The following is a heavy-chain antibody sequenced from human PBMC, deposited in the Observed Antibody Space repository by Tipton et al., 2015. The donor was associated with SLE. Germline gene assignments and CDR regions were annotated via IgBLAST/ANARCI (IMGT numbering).Heavy chain of an antibody. V-gene: IGHV1-8*01. D-gene: IGHD3-10*01. CDR1: GYTFTSYD. CDR3: ARGRGISVVRGVTNFDY. J-gene: IGHJ4*02. Sequence: QVQLVQSGAEVKKPGASVKVSCKASGYTFTSYDINWVRQATGQGLEWMGWMNPNSGNTGYAQKFQGRVTMTRNTSISTAYMELSSLRSEDTAVYYCARGRGISVVRGVTNFDYWGQGTLVTVSS. CDR2: MNPNSGNT.